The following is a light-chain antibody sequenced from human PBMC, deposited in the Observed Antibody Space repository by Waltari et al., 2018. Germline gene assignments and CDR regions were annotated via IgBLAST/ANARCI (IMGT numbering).Light chain of an antibody. Sequence: QSALTQPPSASGSPGQSVTISCTGTSRDIGGYNSVSWFQQHPDKAPKLMIYEVSKRPSGVPDRFSGSKSGNTASLTVSGLQAEDEADYYCSSYAGSKTLIFGGGTKLTVL. CDR3: SSYAGSKTLI. CDR2: EVS. V-gene: IGLV2-8*01. J-gene: IGLJ2*01. CDR1: SRDIGGYNS.